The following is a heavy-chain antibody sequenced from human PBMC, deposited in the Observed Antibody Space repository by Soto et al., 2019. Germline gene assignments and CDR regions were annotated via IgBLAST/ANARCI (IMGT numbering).Heavy chain of an antibody. V-gene: IGHV1-18*01. CDR1: GYTFINYG. Sequence: QVQLVQSGAEVKKPGASVKVSCKASGYTFINYGISWVRQAPGQGLEWMGWISSYTGDRNYAQRLQGRVTVTTDISTSTVYMELRSLRSDDTAVYYWARDPGMIRGVIVDYWGQGTLVTVSS. CDR2: ISSYTGDR. CDR3: ARDPGMIRGVIVDY. J-gene: IGHJ4*02. D-gene: IGHD3-10*01.